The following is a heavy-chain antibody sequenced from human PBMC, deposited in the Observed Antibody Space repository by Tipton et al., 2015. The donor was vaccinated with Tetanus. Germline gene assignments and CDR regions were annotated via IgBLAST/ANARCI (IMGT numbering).Heavy chain of an antibody. V-gene: IGHV4-59*01. CDR3: ARVANRSRRRGFDV. CDR2: IYFREGT. Sequence: TLSLTCTVSGDSITASHWSWIRQAPGKGLEWIAKIYFREGTDYNPSLQGRVRISLDTSKSQISLILFSVTAADTGVYYCARVANRSRRRGFDVWGQGTMVAVSS. D-gene: IGHD3-10*01. CDR1: GDSITASH. J-gene: IGHJ3*01.